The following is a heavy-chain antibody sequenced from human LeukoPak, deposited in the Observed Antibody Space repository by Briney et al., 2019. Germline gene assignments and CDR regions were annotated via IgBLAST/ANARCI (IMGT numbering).Heavy chain of an antibody. J-gene: IGHJ5*02. V-gene: IGHV1-8*01. CDR1: GGAFSSYA. CDR2: MNPNSGNT. CDR3: AREQVDSSSLGGWFDP. D-gene: IGHD6-13*01. Sequence: ASVKVSCKASGGAFSSYAINWVRQAPGQGLEWMGWMNPNSGNTGYAQKFQGRVTITRNTSISTAYMELSSLRSEDTAVYYCAREQVDSSSLGGWFDPWGQGTLVTVSS.